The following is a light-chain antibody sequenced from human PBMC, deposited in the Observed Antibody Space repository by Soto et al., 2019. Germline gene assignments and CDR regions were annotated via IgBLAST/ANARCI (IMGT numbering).Light chain of an antibody. V-gene: IGKV1-33*01. J-gene: IGKJ5*01. CDR1: QGISSY. Sequence: DIQMTQSPSSLFASSGDRVTITCRATQGISSYLNWYQQKPGKAPNLLIYDASNLEIGVPSRFSGSGSGTHFTFTISSLQTEDIATYYCQQYGSHPITFGQGTRLEI. CDR3: QQYGSHPIT. CDR2: DAS.